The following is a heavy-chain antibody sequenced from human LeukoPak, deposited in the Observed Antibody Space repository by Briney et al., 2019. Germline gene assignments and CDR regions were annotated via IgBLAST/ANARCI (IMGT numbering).Heavy chain of an antibody. D-gene: IGHD3-16*02. V-gene: IGHV3-30*18. CDR1: GFTFSSYG. CDR3: AKVQLGGVITKPIDY. CDR2: ISYDGSNK. J-gene: IGHJ4*02. Sequence: GGSLRLSCAASGFTFSSYGMHWVRQAPGKGLEWVAVISYDGSNKYYADSVKGRFTISRDNSKNTLYLQMNSLRAEDTAVYYCAKVQLGGVITKPIDYWGQGTLVTVSS.